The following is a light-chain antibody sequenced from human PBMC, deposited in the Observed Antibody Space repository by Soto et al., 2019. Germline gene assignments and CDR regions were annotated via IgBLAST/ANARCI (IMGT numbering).Light chain of an antibody. CDR1: QSVTTF. CDR2: DVS. V-gene: IGKV3-11*01. CDR3: QQRINWPLT. Sequence: EIVLTQSPVTLSLSPGERATLSCRASQSVTTFLAWYQQKPGQAPRLLIYDVSNRATGIPARFSGSGSGTDFTLNISTRKPEDLAVYYCQQRINWPLTFGRGTKVEIK. J-gene: IGKJ4*01.